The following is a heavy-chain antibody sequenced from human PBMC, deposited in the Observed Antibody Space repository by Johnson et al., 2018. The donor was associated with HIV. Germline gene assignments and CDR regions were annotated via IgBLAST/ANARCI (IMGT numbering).Heavy chain of an antibody. D-gene: IGHD1-26*01. CDR2: INWNGGST. Sequence: MLLVESGGGLVQPGRSLRLSCAASGFTFDDYGMSWVRQAPGKGLEWVSGINWNGGSTGYADSVKGRFTISRDNSKNTLYLQMESRRVEDTAIYYCAKAWELLGRRAALDIWGQGTMVTVSS. CDR3: AKAWELLGRRAALDI. V-gene: IGHV3-20*04. CDR1: GFTFDDYG. J-gene: IGHJ3*02.